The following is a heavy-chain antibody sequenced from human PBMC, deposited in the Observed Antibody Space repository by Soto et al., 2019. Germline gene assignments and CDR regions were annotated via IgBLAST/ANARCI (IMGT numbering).Heavy chain of an antibody. CDR3: VRDNQVRRYRGGVSPYYYGMDV. V-gene: IGHV3-74*01. J-gene: IGHJ6*02. D-gene: IGHD3-10*01. CDR1: GFTFSSYW. CDR2: INSDGNIT. Sequence: PGGSLRLSCAASGFTFSSYWMHWVRQAPGKGLVWVSRINSDGNITSYADSVKGRFTISRDNAKNTLYLQMNSLRAEDTAVYYCVRDNQVRRYRGGVSPYYYGMDVWGQGTTVTVSS.